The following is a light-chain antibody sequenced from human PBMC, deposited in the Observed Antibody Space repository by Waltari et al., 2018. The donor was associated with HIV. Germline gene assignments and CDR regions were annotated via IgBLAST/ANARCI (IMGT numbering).Light chain of an antibody. CDR2: WAS. V-gene: IGKV4-1*01. CDR1: QSVLSSSNNKNY. J-gene: IGKJ1*01. Sequence: DIVMTQSPDSLAVSLGERATINCKSSQSVLSSSNNKNYLSWYQQKPGQPPKLLIYWASTRESGVPDRFSGSGSGTDFTITISSLQAEDVAVYYCQQHYSTPWTFGQGTKVEIK. CDR3: QQHYSTPWT.